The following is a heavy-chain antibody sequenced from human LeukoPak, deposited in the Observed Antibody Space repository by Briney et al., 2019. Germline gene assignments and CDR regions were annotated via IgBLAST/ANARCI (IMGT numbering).Heavy chain of an antibody. V-gene: IGHV4-39*07. J-gene: IGHJ4*02. CDR3: ARDLVADKSPFDY. CDR2: IYYSGST. Sequence: SETLFLTCTVSGGSISSSSYYWGWIRQPPGKGLEWIGSIYYSGSTYYNPSLKSRVTISVDTSKNQFSLKLSSVTAADTAVYYCARDLVADKSPFDYWGQGTLVTVSS. D-gene: IGHD2-8*02. CDR1: GGSISSSSYY.